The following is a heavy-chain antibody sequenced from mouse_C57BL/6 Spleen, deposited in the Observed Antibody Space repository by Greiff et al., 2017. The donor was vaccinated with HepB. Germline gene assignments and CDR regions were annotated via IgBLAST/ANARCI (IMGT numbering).Heavy chain of an antibody. Sequence: EVKLMESGGGLVQPGGSLKLSCAASGFTFSDYYMYWVRQTPEKRLEWVAYISNGGGSTYYPDTVKGRFTISRDNAKNTLYLQMSRLKSEDTAMYYCARRMITTRGGYYAMDYWGQGTSVTVSS. J-gene: IGHJ4*01. D-gene: IGHD2-4*01. CDR3: ARRMITTRGGYYAMDY. CDR2: ISNGGGST. CDR1: GFTFSDYY. V-gene: IGHV5-12*01.